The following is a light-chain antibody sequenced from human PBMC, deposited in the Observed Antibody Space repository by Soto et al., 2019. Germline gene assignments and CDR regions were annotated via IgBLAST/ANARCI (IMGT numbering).Light chain of an antibody. CDR1: STDVGRYNY. V-gene: IGLV2-14*01. J-gene: IGLJ1*01. Sequence: QSVLTQPASVSGSPGQSITISCTGTSTDVGRYNYVSWYQQHPGKAPKLMVYDVSNRPSWVSNRFSGSKSGITASLTISGLQAEDEADYYCTSYTSDSTYVFGIGTKVTVL. CDR2: DVS. CDR3: TSYTSDSTYV.